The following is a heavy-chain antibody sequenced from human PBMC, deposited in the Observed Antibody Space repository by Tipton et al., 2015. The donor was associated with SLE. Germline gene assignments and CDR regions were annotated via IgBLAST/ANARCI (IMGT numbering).Heavy chain of an antibody. Sequence: SLRISCAASGFTFSSYAMGWVRQAPGKGLEWVSVIYSGGSKYYADSVKGRFTISRDNSKNTLYLQMNSLRAEDTAVYYCASGYSGYLDYWGQGTLVTVSS. CDR3: ASGYSGYLDY. CDR2: IYSGGSK. D-gene: IGHD5-12*01. CDR1: GFTFSSYA. J-gene: IGHJ4*02. V-gene: IGHV3-23*03.